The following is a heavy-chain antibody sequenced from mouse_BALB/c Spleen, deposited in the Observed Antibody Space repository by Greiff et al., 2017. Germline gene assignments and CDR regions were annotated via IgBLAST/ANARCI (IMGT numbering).Heavy chain of an antibody. CDR1: GYTFSSYW. J-gene: IGHJ2*01. Sequence: QVQLQQSGAELMKPGASVKISCKATGYTFSSYWIEWVKQRPGHGLEWIGEILPGSGSTNYNEKFKGKATFTADTSSNTAYMQLSSLTSEDSAVYYCARLGYYGNKYYFDYWGQGTTLTVSS. V-gene: IGHV1-9*01. CDR2: ILPGSGST. D-gene: IGHD2-1*01. CDR3: ARLGYYGNKYYFDY.